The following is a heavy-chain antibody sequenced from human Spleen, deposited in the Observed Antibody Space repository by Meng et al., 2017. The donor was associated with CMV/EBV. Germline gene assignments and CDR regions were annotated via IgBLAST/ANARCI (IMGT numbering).Heavy chain of an antibody. V-gene: IGHV4-34*01. CDR2: INHSGST. Sequence: SETLSLTCAVYGGSFSGYYWSWIRQPPGKGLEWIGEINHSGSTNYNPSLKSRVTISVDTSKNQVSLKLSSVTAADTAVYYCANRPGIAPFYFDFWGQGTLVTVSS. J-gene: IGHJ4*02. CDR1: GGSFSGYY. D-gene: IGHD6-13*01. CDR3: ANRPGIAPFYFDF.